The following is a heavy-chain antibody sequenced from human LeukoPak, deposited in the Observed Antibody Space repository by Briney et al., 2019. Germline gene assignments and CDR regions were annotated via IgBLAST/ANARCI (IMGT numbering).Heavy chain of an antibody. CDR3: ARTSSGWAPPQPAWYFDL. CDR1: GFTFSSYT. J-gene: IGHJ2*01. D-gene: IGHD6-19*01. CDR2: ISSTSSYI. V-gene: IGHV3-21*01. Sequence: PGGSLRLSCAASGFTFSSYTMNWVRQAPGKGQEWVSYISSTSSYINYADSVKGRFTISRDNAKNSLYLQMNSLGAEDTAVYYCARTSSGWAPPQPAWYFDLWGRGTLVTVSS.